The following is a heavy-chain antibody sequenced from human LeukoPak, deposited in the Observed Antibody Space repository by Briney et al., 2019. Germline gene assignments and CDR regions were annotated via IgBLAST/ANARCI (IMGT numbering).Heavy chain of an antibody. CDR1: GGSISSYY. CDR2: IYYSGST. V-gene: IGHV4-59*01. D-gene: IGHD2/OR15-2a*01. J-gene: IGHJ6*02. Sequence: SETLSLTCTVSGGSISSYYWSWIRQPPGKGLEWIGYIYYSGSTNYNPSLKSRVTISVDTSKNQFSLKLSSVTAADTAVYYCARYYFTDGMAVWGQGTTVTVSS. CDR3: ARYYFTDGMAV.